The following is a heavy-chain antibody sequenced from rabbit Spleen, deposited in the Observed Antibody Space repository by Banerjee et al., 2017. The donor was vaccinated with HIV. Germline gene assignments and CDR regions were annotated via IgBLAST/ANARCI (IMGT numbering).Heavy chain of an antibody. CDR1: GVSFSISSY. Sequence: QSLEESGGDLVKPGASLTLTCTASGVSFSISSYMCWVRQAPGKGLEWIACIFLGSSGSTFYASWAKGRFTISKTSSTTVTLQMTSLTAADTATYFCARDTGSSFSSYGMDLWGQGTLVTVS. J-gene: IGHJ6*01. D-gene: IGHD8-1*01. V-gene: IGHV1S40*01. CDR3: ARDTGSSFSSYGMDL. CDR2: IFLGSSGST.